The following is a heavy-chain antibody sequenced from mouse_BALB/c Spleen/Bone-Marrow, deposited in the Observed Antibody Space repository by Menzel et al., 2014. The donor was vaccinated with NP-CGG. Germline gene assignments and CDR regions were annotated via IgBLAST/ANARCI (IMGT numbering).Heavy chain of an antibody. Sequence: VQLQQSGPEVVRPGASVKISCTASGYNFNDTSMHWVKQRPEQGLEWIGSISTYNGNTNYDPKFQGKATITVDKSSSTADMELARMTSAESAIYYCAGELRAAWYAIDYWGQGTPVTVS. CDR1: GYNFNDTS. CDR2: ISTYNGNT. V-gene: IGHV1S137*01. J-gene: IGHJ4*01. D-gene: IGHD2-12*01. CDR3: AGELRAAWYAIDY.